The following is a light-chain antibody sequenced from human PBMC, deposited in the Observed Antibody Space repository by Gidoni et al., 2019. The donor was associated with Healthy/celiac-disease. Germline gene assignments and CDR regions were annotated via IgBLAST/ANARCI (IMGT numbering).Light chain of an antibody. CDR3: CSYAGSSTLGV. CDR1: SSDVGSYNL. Sequence: QSALTQPASVSGYPGHSITISCTGTSSDVGSYNLVSWYQQHPGKAPKLMIYEGSKRPSGVSNRFSGSKSGNTASLTISGLQAEDEADYYCCSYAGSSTLGVFGTGTKVTVL. CDR2: EGS. V-gene: IGLV2-23*01. J-gene: IGLJ1*01.